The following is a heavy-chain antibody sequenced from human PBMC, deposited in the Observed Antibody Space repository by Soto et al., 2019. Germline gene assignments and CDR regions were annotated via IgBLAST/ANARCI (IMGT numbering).Heavy chain of an antibody. Sequence: SVKVSCKASGGTFSSYAISWVRQAPGQGLEWMGGIIPIFGTANYAQKFQGRVTITAGKSTSTAYMELSSLRSEDTAVYYCARDDGYSGAFDIWGQGTMVTVSS. CDR2: IIPIFGTA. J-gene: IGHJ3*02. CDR1: GGTFSSYA. V-gene: IGHV1-69*06. CDR3: ARDDGYSGAFDI. D-gene: IGHD2-15*01.